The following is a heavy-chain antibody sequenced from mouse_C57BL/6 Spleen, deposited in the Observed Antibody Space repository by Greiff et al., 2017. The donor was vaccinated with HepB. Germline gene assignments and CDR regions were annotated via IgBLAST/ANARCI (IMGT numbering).Heavy chain of an antibody. V-gene: IGHV1-9*01. D-gene: IGHD2-5*01. CDR3: ARALYSNYFGGYYAMDY. CDR2: ILPGSGST. CDR1: GYTFTGYW. J-gene: IGHJ4*01. Sequence: VMLVESGAELMKPGASVKLSCKATGYTFTGYWIEWVKQRPGHGLEWIGEILPGSGSTNYNEKFKGKATFTADTSSNTAYMQLSSLTTEDSAIYYCARALYSNYFGGYYAMDYWGQGPSVPVSS.